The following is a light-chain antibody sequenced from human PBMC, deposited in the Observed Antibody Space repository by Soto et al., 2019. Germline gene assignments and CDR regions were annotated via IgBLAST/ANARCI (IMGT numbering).Light chain of an antibody. CDR2: GAS. V-gene: IGKV3-20*01. CDR1: QSVSSSY. J-gene: IGKJ1*01. CDR3: QQYGSSPRT. Sequence: EIVLTQSPGTLSLSPGERATLSCRASQSVSSSYLAWYQQRPGQAPRLLMYGASSRATGIPDRFSGSGSGTDFTLTISRRAPEDFAVYYWQQYGSSPRTVGQGTKVEIK.